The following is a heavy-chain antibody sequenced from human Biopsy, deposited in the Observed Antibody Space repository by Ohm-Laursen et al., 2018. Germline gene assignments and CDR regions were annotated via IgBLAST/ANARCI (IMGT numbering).Heavy chain of an antibody. CDR2: IHNSGST. CDR1: GDSLSSYF. V-gene: IGHV4-59*07. Sequence: SDTLSLTCAVSGDSLSSYFWSWIRQPPGKGLEWIGFIHNSGSTDHNPSLKSRVTVSMDVSKSQLSLKLTSVTTADTAVYYCARGNEIMVTGPYFFDYWGQGTLVIVSS. J-gene: IGHJ4*02. CDR3: ARGNEIMVTGPYFFDY. D-gene: IGHD2-21*02.